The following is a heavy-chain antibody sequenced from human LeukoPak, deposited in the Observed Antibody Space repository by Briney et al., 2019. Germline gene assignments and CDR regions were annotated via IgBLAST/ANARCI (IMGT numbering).Heavy chain of an antibody. CDR1: GVSISSYY. CDR2: IYFSGST. D-gene: IGHD4-17*01. Sequence: SETLSLTCTVSGVSISSYYWNWIRQPPGKGLEWIGYIYFSGSTYYNPSLKSRVTISVDTSKNQFSLKLSSVTAADTAVYYCARASHDYGDYVPDYWGQGTLVTVSS. J-gene: IGHJ4*02. V-gene: IGHV4-4*08. CDR3: ARASHDYGDYVPDY.